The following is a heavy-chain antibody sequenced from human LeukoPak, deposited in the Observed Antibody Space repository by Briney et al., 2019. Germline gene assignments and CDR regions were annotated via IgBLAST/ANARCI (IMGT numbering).Heavy chain of an antibody. CDR1: GFTFSNYA. CDR3: ARRIQGMAPYYFDY. Sequence: PGGSLRLSCAVSGFTFSNYAMSWVRQAPGKGLEWVSTISGSGGSTFYADSAKGRFTISRDNSKNTLYLRMNSLRAEDTAVYYCARRIQGMAPYYFDYWGQGTLVTVSS. V-gene: IGHV3-23*01. D-gene: IGHD5-24*01. J-gene: IGHJ4*02. CDR2: ISGSGGST.